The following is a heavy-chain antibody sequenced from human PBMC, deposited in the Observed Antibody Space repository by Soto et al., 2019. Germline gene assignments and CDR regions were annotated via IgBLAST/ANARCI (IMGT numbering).Heavy chain of an antibody. D-gene: IGHD6-19*01. CDR1: GFSLSTSGIC. CDR2: IDWDDDK. J-gene: IGHJ4*02. CDR3: ARMGYSSGWGSFDY. Sequence: SGPTLVNPTQTLTLTCTLSGFSLSTSGICVSWIRQPPGKALEWLARIDWDDDKYYSTSLKTRLTISKDTSKNQVVLTMTNMDPVDTATYYCARMGYSSGWGSFDYWGQGTLVTVSS. V-gene: IGHV2-70*11.